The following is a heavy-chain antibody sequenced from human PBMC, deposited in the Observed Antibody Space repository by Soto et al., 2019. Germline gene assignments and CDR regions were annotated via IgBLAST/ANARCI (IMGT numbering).Heavy chain of an antibody. J-gene: IGHJ4*02. D-gene: IGHD5-12*01. CDR2: IIPIFGTA. CDR3: ARGSVDGYNRYYFDY. V-gene: IGHV1-69*13. Sequence: ASVKVSCKASGGTFSSYAISWVRQAPGQGLEWMGGIIPIFGTANYAQKFQGRVTITADESTSTAYMELSSLRSEDTAVYYCARGSVDGYNRYYFDYWGQGTLVTVSS. CDR1: GGTFSSYA.